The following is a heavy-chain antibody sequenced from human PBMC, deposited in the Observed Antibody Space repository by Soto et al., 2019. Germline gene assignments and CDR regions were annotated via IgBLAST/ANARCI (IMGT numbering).Heavy chain of an antibody. CDR3: ARSGDNYNLLDY. J-gene: IGHJ4*02. CDR1: GFTFSDYY. Sequence: GGSLRLSCTASGFTFSDYYMSWIRQPLGKGLEWIAYSSNSGTFTRYAGSVKGRFSISRDNAKKSLYLEINSLRGEDTAIYYSARSGDNYNLLDYWGQGTPVTVSS. D-gene: IGHD1-1*01. V-gene: IGHV3-11*06. CDR2: SSNSGTFT.